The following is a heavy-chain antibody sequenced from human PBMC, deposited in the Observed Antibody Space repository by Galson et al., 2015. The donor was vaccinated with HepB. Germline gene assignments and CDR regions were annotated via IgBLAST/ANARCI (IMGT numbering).Heavy chain of an antibody. CDR3: ARVIRYYDSSGYYDGGFDY. CDR2: IGTAGDT. V-gene: IGHV3-13*01. D-gene: IGHD3-22*01. CDR1: GFTFSSYD. J-gene: IGHJ4*02. Sequence: SLRLSCAASGFTFSSYDTHWVRQATGKGLEWVSAIGTAGDTYYPGSVKGRFTISRENAKNSLYLQMNSLRAGGTAVYYCARVIRYYDSSGYYDGGFDYWGQGTLVTVSS.